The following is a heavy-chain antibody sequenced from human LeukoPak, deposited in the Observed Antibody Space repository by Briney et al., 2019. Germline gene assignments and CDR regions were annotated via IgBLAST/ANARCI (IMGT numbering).Heavy chain of an antibody. J-gene: IGHJ2*01. V-gene: IGHV4-59*01. CDR1: GGSISSYY. Sequence: SETLSLTCTVSGGSISSYYWSWLRQPPGKGLEWLGDIYYSGSTNYNPSLKSRVTISVDTSKNQFSLKLSSVTAADTAVYYCARGPSEYYSYGKKADWYFDLWGRGTLVTVSS. CDR3: ARGPSEYYSYGKKADWYFDL. D-gene: IGHD5-18*01. CDR2: IYYSGST.